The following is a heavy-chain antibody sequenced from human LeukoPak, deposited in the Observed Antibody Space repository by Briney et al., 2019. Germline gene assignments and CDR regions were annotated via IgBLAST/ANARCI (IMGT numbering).Heavy chain of an antibody. CDR2: INHSGTT. D-gene: IGHD4-23*01. CDR1: GESFSGFY. CDR3: ARGPSHGGKYRGFFDY. V-gene: IGHV4-34*01. Sequence: SETLSLTCAVYGESFSGFYWSWIRRPPGKGLEWIGEINHSGTTNYSPSLKSRVIISTDTSKNQFSVRLMSVTASDTAVYYCARGPSHGGKYRGFFDYWGQEPWSPSRQ. J-gene: IGHJ4*01.